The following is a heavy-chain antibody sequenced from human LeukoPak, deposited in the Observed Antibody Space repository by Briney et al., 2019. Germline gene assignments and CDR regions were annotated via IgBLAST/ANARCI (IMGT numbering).Heavy chain of an antibody. Sequence: PSETLSLTCTVSGYSISSGYYWGWIRQPPGKGLEWIGSIYHSGSTYYNPSLKNRVTISVDTSKNQFSLKLSSVTAADTAVYYCARGGLGITGTTGDYWGQGTLVTVSS. CDR2: IYHSGST. D-gene: IGHD1-14*01. J-gene: IGHJ4*02. CDR3: ARGGLGITGTTGDY. V-gene: IGHV4-38-2*02. CDR1: GYSISSGYY.